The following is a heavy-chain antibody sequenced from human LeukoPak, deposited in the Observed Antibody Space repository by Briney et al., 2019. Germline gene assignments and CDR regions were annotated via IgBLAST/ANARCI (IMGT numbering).Heavy chain of an antibody. Sequence: PGGPLRLSCAASGFTFSSYAMSWVRQAPGKGLEWVSAISGSGGSTYYADSVKGRFTISRDNSKNTLYLQMNSLRAEDTAVYYCAKFQWELLTFDYWGQGTLVTVSS. D-gene: IGHD1-26*01. V-gene: IGHV3-23*01. CDR1: GFTFSSYA. CDR3: AKFQWELLTFDY. CDR2: ISGSGGST. J-gene: IGHJ4*02.